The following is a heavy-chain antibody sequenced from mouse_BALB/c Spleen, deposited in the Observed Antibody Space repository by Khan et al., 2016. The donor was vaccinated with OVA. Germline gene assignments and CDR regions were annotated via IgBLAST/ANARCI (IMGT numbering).Heavy chain of an antibody. V-gene: IGHV5-6-3*01. CDR2: INSNGGST. Sequence: EVELVESGGGLVQPGGSLKLSCAASGFTFSSYGVSWVRQTPDKRLELVATINSNGGSTYYPDSVTGRFTIYRENAKNTLYLQMSSLKTEDTAMYYCARMARTINWGQGTTLTVSS. CDR3: ARMARTIN. CDR1: GFTFSSYG. J-gene: IGHJ2*01.